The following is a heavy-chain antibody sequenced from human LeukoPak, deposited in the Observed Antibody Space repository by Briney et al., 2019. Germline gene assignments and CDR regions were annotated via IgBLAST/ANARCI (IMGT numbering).Heavy chain of an antibody. V-gene: IGHV1-2*06. J-gene: IGHJ4*02. D-gene: IGHD3-22*01. CDR2: INPNSGGT. CDR1: GYTFTGYY. CDR3: ARRYNYYDSSGYYSNFDY. Sequence: ASVKVSCKASGYTFTGYYMHWVRQAPGQGLEWMGRINPNSGGTNYAQKLQGRVTMTRDTSISTAYMELSRLRSDDTAVYYCARRYNYYDSSGYYSNFDYWGQGTLVTVSS.